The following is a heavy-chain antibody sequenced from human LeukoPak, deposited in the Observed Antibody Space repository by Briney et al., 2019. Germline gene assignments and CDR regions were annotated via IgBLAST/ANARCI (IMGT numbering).Heavy chain of an antibody. CDR1: GYTFTGYY. CDR2: INPNSGGT. V-gene: IGHV1-2*02. CDR3: AKAASGNWNDVSDY. Sequence: EASVKVPCKASGYTFTGYYMHWVRQAPGQGLEWMGWINPNSGGTNYAQKFQGRVTMTRDTSISTAYMELSRLRSDDTAVYYCAKAASGNWNDVSDYWGQGTLVTVSS. D-gene: IGHD1-20*01. J-gene: IGHJ4*02.